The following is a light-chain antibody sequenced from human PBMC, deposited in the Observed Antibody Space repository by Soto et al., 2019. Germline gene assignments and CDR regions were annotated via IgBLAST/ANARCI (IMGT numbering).Light chain of an antibody. Sequence: VLTQCPARLSLSPGEAATLSCRSIQSISTYSAWYQQKPGQAPRLLIYGASNRASGVPARFSGSGSGTDFTLTISSLEPEDFGVYYCPQHSTWPLTFGGGTKVDIK. CDR3: PQHSTWPLT. J-gene: IGKJ4*01. CDR2: GAS. V-gene: IGKV3-11*01. CDR1: QSISTY.